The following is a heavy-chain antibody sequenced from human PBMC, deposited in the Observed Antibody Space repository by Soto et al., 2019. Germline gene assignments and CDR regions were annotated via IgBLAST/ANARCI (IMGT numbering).Heavy chain of an antibody. Sequence: QVQLVQSGAEVKKPGSSVKVSCKASGGTFSSYGISWVRQAPGQGLEWMGGIIPIFGTANYAQKFQGRVTITADDSTSTAYMELSSLRSEDTAVYYCARVGRRAAAGRYYFDYWGQGTLVTVSS. CDR2: IIPIFGTA. J-gene: IGHJ4*02. V-gene: IGHV1-69*01. D-gene: IGHD6-13*01. CDR3: ARVGRRAAAGRYYFDY. CDR1: GGTFSSYG.